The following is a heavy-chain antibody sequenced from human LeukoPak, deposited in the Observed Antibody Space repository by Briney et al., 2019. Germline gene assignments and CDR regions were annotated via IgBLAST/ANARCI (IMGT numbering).Heavy chain of an antibody. V-gene: IGHV3-7*01. J-gene: IGHJ4*02. Sequence: GGSLRLSCAASGFSFSGYWMSWVRQAPGKGLEWVANIKTDGSDFAFVDSVKGRFTMSRDNANNSLFLQMNSLKDEDTAVYYCVRWIYSDAWFFDFWGQGTLVTVSS. CDR1: GFSFSGYW. D-gene: IGHD6-19*01. CDR3: VRWIYSDAWFFDF. CDR2: IKTDGSDF.